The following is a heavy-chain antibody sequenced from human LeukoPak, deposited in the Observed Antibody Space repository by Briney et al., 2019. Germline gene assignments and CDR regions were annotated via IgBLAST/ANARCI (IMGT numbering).Heavy chain of an antibody. D-gene: IGHD3-16*01. CDR1: GFTFSSYS. CDR3: IRDLFDDYSLDY. CDR2: INSDSSLM. J-gene: IGHJ4*02. Sequence: GGSLRLSCAASGFTFSSYSMNWVRQAPGKGLEWVSSINSDSSLMFYAESVKGRFTISRDNARSSLYLQMNSLRAEDTAVYYCIRDLFDDYSLDYWGQGALVTVSS. V-gene: IGHV3-21*01.